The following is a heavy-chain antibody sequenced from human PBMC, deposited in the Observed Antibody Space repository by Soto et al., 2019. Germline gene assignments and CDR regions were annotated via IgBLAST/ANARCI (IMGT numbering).Heavy chain of an antibody. CDR3: ARARFDSWSHIYYGFDV. CDR2: ITHGGST. Sequence: XGTLSLTCGVYGGSFSAYSWTWLRQSPGKGLEWIGEITHGGSTDYNPALKSRLVMSVDTSKNQFSLRVTSVTAADAAVYFCARARFDSWSHIYYGFDVWGQGTTVTVSS. V-gene: IGHV4-34*01. J-gene: IGHJ6*02. CDR1: GGSFSAYS. D-gene: IGHD3-3*01.